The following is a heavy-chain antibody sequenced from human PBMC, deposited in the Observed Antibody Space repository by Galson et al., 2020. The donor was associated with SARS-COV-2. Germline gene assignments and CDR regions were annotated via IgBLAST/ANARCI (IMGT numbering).Heavy chain of an antibody. CDR2: ISYDGSNK. J-gene: IGHJ6*02. Sequence: GESLKISCAVSGFTFSSYAMHWVRQAPGKGLEWVAVISYDGSNKYYADSVKGRFTISRDNSKNTLYLQMNSLRAEDTAVYYCAKSNSGSYYYGMDVWGQGTTVTVSS. D-gene: IGHD1-26*01. V-gene: IGHV3-30-3*02. CDR1: GFTFSSYA. CDR3: AKSNSGSYYYGMDV.